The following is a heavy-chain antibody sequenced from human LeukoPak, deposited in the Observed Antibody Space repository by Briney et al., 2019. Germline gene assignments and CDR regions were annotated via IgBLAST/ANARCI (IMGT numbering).Heavy chain of an antibody. D-gene: IGHD6-19*01. Sequence: GGSLRLSCAASGFTFSNAWLSWVRQAPGKGLEWVGLIKSNFAGGTTDYATPVKGRFSISRDDARTTLHLQMNSLKAEDTGVYYCSVSRPPPTGKPNHWLVSFDHWGQGTLVTVSS. J-gene: IGHJ4*02. CDR2: IKSNFAGGTT. CDR3: SVSRPPPTGKPNHWLVSFDH. CDR1: GFTFSNAW. V-gene: IGHV3-15*01.